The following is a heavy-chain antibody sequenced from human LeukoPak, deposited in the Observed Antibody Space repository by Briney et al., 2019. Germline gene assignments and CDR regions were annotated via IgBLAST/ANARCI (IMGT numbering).Heavy chain of an antibody. CDR3: ARDPSSGYDSFDD. CDR1: GYTFTGYY. D-gene: IGHD5-12*01. CDR2: INPNSGGT. V-gene: IGHV1-2*02. Sequence: ASVKVSCKASGYTFTGYYMHWVRQAPGQGLEWVGWINPNSGGTNYAQKFQGRVTMTRDTSISTAYMELSRLRSDDTAVYYCARDPSSGYDSFDDWGQGTLVTVSS. J-gene: IGHJ4*02.